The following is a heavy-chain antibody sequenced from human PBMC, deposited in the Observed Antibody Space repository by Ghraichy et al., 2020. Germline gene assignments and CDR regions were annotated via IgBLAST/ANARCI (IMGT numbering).Heavy chain of an antibody. J-gene: IGHJ4*02. Sequence: SETLSLTCTVSGGYISSSYYYWGWIRQPPGKGLEWIGNINYSGSTYYNPSLRSRVTISVDTYKNQCSLRVSSVTAADTAGYYCARMERAWSVVGYWGQGTLVTGSS. CDR3: ARMERAWSVVGY. V-gene: IGHV4-39*01. D-gene: IGHD1-26*01. CDR1: GGYISSSYYY. CDR2: INYSGST.